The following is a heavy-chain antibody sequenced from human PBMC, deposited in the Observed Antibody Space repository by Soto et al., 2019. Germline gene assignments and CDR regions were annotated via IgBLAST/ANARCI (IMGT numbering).Heavy chain of an antibody. CDR3: AMTTFYTNPYYFDY. CDR1: GGTFRSCP. D-gene: IGHD4-17*01. V-gene: IGHV1-69*13. CDR2: IIPIFGTA. J-gene: IGHJ4*02. Sequence: SVKFSCKAFGGTFRSCPISWVRQVPGQGLEWMGGIIPIFGTANYAQKFQGRVTITADESTSTAYMELSSLRSENTAVYYCAMTTFYTNPYYFDYWGQGTLVTVSA.